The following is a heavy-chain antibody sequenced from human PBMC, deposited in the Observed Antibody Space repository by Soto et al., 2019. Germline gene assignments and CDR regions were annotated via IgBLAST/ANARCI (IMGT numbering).Heavy chain of an antibody. D-gene: IGHD2-15*01. J-gene: IGHJ4*02. V-gene: IGHV3-7*01. CDR2: INQDGSVK. CDR1: GLTFSNYW. CDR3: SGGNQYDF. Sequence: EVQLVESGGGLVQPGESLRLSCAASGLTFSNYWMTWVRQAPGMGLEWVANINQDGSVKYYVDSVKGRFTISRDNAKNSLYLQMNSLRAEDTALYYCSGGNQYDFWGQGTLVTVSS.